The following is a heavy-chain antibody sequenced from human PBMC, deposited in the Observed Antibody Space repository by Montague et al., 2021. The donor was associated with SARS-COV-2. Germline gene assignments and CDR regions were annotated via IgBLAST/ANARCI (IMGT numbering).Heavy chain of an antibody. J-gene: IGHJ4*02. Sequence: SLRLSCAASGFTFDDFAMHWVRQVPGKGLEWISFVSGDGGSTYYAGSVKGRFTISRDNNKNSLYLQMNSLRTEDIALYYCAKKGGTTTDFDSWGQGTLVTVSS. CDR2: VSGDGGST. CDR3: AKKGGTTTDFDS. V-gene: IGHV3-43*02. D-gene: IGHD1-1*01. CDR1: GFTFDDFA.